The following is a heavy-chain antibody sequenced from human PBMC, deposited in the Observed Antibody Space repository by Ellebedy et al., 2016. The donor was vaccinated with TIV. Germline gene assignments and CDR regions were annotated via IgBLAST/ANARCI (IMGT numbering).Heavy chain of an antibody. Sequence: AASVKVSCKASGYTFTSYGISWVRQAPGQGLEWKGWISPYNGNTNYAQKLQGRVTMTTDTSTSTAYMELRSLRSDDTAVYYCARLKGSSWYVETRGGYYFDYWGQGTLVTVSS. CDR3: ARLKGSSWYVETRGGYYFDY. CDR2: ISPYNGNT. J-gene: IGHJ4*02. D-gene: IGHD6-13*01. V-gene: IGHV1-18*04. CDR1: GYTFTSYG.